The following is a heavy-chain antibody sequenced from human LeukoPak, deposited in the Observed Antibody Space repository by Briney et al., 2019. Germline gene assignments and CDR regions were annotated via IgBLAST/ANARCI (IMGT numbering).Heavy chain of an antibody. CDR3: AKDGDGATSFDY. D-gene: IGHD1-26*01. V-gene: IGHV3-30*18. CDR1: GFTFSGYG. CDR2: ISYDGSTK. J-gene: IGHJ4*02. Sequence: GGSLRLSCAASGFTFSGYGMHWVRQAPGKGLEWVAVISYDGSTKYYADSVKGRFTISRDNSKNTLYLQMNSLRAEDTAVYYCAKDGDGATSFDYWGQGTLVTVSS.